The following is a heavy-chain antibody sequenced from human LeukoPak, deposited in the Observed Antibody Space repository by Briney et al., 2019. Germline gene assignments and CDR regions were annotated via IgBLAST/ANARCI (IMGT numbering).Heavy chain of an antibody. D-gene: IGHD3-22*01. CDR3: ARSGVGYFYDNTGYYPLDY. J-gene: IGHJ4*02. CDR2: IIPILGIA. Sequence: ASVKVSCKASGGTFSSYAISWVRQAPGQGLEWMGRIIPILGIANYAQKFQGRVTITADKSTSTAFMELRSLRSDDTAVYYCARSGVGYFYDNTGYYPLDYWGQGTLVTVSS. CDR1: GGTFSSYA. V-gene: IGHV1-69*04.